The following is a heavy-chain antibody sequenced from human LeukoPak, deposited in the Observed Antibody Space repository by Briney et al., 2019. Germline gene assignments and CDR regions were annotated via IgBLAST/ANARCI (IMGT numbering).Heavy chain of an antibody. J-gene: IGHJ4*02. D-gene: IGHD6-13*01. CDR2: IDTAGDT. Sequence: GGSLRLSCAASGFTFSNYDMHWVRQATGKGLEWVSGIDTAGDTYYPGSVKGRFTISRENAKNSLYLQMNSLRAEDTAVYYCAKDLTIAAPRDYWGQGTLVTVSS. CDR3: AKDLTIAAPRDY. V-gene: IGHV3-13*01. CDR1: GFTFSNYD.